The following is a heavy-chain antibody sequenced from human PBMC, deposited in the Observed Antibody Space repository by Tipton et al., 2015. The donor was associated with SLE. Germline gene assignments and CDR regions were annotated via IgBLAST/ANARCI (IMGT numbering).Heavy chain of an antibody. V-gene: IGHV4-39*07. Sequence: QLVQSGAEVKKPGESLKISCKGSGYSFTSYWIGWIRQPPGKGLEWIGSIYYSGSTYYNPSLKSRVTISVDTSKNQFSLKLSSVTAADTAVYYCARGGYGDGYWGQGTLVTVSS. CDR2: IYYSGST. D-gene: IGHD3-10*01. J-gene: IGHJ4*02. CDR3: ARGGYGDGY. CDR1: GYSFTSYW.